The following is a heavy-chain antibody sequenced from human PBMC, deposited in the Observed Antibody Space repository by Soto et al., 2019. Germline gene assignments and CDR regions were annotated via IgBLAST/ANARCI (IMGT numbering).Heavy chain of an antibody. Sequence: EVRLVESGGDLVQPGGSLRLSCAASGFTLSNYNMNWVRQAPGKGLEWVSFISVSGGATYYTDSVKGRFTISRDIATNSLFLQMNSLGDEGTAVYYCARSRWDLTSRVLDYWGQGTLVTVSS. D-gene: IGHD1-26*01. V-gene: IGHV3-48*02. CDR3: ARSRWDLTSRVLDY. CDR1: GFTLSNYN. CDR2: ISVSGGAT. J-gene: IGHJ4*02.